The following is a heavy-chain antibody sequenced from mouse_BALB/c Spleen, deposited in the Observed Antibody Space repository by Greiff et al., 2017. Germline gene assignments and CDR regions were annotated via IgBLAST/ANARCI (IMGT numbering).Heavy chain of an antibody. Sequence: EVKVVESGGGLVKPGGSLKLSCAASGFTFSSYAMSWVRQSPEKRLEWVAEISSGGSYTYYPDTVTGRFPISRDNAKNTLYLEMSSLRSEDTAMYYCARDGEVGGNYAMDYWGQGTSVTVSS. CDR1: GFTFSSYA. V-gene: IGHV5-9-4*01. J-gene: IGHJ4*01. CDR2: ISSGGSYT. D-gene: IGHD1-1*01. CDR3: ARDGEVGGNYAMDY.